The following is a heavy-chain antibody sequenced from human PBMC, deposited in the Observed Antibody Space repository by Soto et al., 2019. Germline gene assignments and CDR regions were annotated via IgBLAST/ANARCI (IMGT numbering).Heavy chain of an antibody. CDR2: TRNKANSYTT. D-gene: IGHD6-19*01. CDR3: ARHAVHSSGFTDY. J-gene: IGHJ4*02. V-gene: IGHV3-72*01. Sequence: PGGSLRLSCAASGFTFSDHYMDWVRQAPGKGLEWVGRTRNKANSYTTEYAASVKGRFTISRDDSKNSLYLQMNSLKTEDTAVYYCARHAVHSSGFTDYWGQGTLVTVSS. CDR1: GFTFSDHY.